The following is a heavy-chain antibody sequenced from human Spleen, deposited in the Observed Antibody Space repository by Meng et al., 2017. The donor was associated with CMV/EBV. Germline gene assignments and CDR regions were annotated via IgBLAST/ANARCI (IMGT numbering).Heavy chain of an antibody. CDR2: VYYSGST. J-gene: IGHJ6*02. CDR1: GGSVSSGSYY. Sequence: ESLKISCTVSGGSVSSGSYYWSWIRQPPGKGLEWIGYVYYSGSTNYNPSLKSRLTISVDTSKNQFSLKLSSVSAADTAVYYCARDRGYCGTTRCYYYGMDVWGQGTTVTVSS. CDR3: ARDRGYCGTTRCYYYGMDV. D-gene: IGHD2-2*01. V-gene: IGHV4-61*01.